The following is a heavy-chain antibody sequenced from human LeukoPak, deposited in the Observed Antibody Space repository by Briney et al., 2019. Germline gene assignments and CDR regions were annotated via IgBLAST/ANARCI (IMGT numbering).Heavy chain of an antibody. CDR3: ARSVQLERSTKYYYYYMDV. J-gene: IGHJ6*03. CDR1: GYTFTSNY. Sequence: ASVKVSCKAFGYTFTSNYMHWVRQAPGQGPEWMGVISPSGGSTTYAQKFQGRVTLTRDMSTSTDYLELSSLRSEDTAVYYCARSVQLERSTKYYYYYMDVWGKGTTVTVSS. CDR2: ISPSGGST. V-gene: IGHV1-46*01. D-gene: IGHD1-1*01.